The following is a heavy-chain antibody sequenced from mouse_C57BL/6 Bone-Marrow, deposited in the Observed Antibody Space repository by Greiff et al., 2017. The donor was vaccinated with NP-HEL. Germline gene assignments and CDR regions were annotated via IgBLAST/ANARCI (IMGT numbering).Heavy chain of an antibody. CDR2: IYPRSGNT. J-gene: IGHJ4*01. Sequence: QVQLQQSGAELARPGASVKLSCKASGYTFTSYGISWVKQRPGQGLEWIGEIYPRSGNTYYNEKFKGKATLTADKSSSTAYMELRSLTSEDSAVYFCARYDDAMGYWGQGTSVTVSS. CDR3: ARYDDAMGY. D-gene: IGHD2-12*01. V-gene: IGHV1-81*01. CDR1: GYTFTSYG.